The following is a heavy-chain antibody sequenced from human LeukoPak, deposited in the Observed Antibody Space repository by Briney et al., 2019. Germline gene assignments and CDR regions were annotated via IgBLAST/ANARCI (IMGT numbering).Heavy chain of an antibody. V-gene: IGHV3-49*03. Sequence: PGRSLRLSCTVSGYTFGDYALTWFRQAPGKWLEWVGFIITKTYAEATEYSASVKCRFTFSIDDSNSIAHLQMNRLKTEDTAVYYCSRGLRFPDVWGKGTTVTVSS. D-gene: IGHD3-3*01. J-gene: IGHJ6*04. CDR2: IITKTYAEAT. CDR1: GYTFGDYA. CDR3: SRGLRFPDV.